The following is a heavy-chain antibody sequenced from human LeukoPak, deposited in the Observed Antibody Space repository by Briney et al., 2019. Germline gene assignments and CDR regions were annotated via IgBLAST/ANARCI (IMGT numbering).Heavy chain of an antibody. CDR2: ISSSSSTI. CDR1: GLTFSSYA. CDR3: AGISTDRNQGSSDY. V-gene: IGHV3-48*01. Sequence: GGSLRLSCAASGLTFSSYAMSWVRQAPGKGLEWVSYISSSSSTIYYADSVKGRFTISRDNAKNSLYLQMNSLRAEDTAVYYCAGISTDRNQGSSDYWGQGTLVTVSS. J-gene: IGHJ4*02. D-gene: IGHD1-14*01.